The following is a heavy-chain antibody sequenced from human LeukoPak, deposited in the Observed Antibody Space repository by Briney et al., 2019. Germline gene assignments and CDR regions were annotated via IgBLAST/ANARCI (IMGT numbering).Heavy chain of an antibody. CDR3: AREAYGGDYFDY. CDR1: GYTFTSYG. CDR2: ISAYNGNT. V-gene: IGHV1-18*01. D-gene: IGHD2-21*01. Sequence: ASVKVSCKASGYTFTSYGISWVRQAPGQGLEWMGWISAYNGNTNYAQKLQGRVTMTTDTSTSTAYMELRSLRSDYTAVYYCAREAYGGDYFDYWGQGTLVTVSS. J-gene: IGHJ4*02.